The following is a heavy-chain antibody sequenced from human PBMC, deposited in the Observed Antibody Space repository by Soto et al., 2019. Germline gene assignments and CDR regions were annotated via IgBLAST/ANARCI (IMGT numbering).Heavy chain of an antibody. Sequence: QVQLVESGGGVVQPGRSLRLSCAASGFTFSSYAMLWVRQAPGKGLEWVAVISYDGSNKYYADSVKGRFTISRDNSKNTLYRQMNSLRAEDTAVYYCAXPEXDSGSYPDYWGQGTLVTVSS. J-gene: IGHJ4*02. CDR2: ISYDGSNK. CDR1: GFTFSSYA. D-gene: IGHD3-10*01. V-gene: IGHV3-30-3*01. CDR3: AXPEXDSGSYPDY.